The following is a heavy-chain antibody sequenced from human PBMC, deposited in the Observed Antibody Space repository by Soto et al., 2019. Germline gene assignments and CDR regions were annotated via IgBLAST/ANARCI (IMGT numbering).Heavy chain of an antibody. J-gene: IGHJ4*02. CDR1: GGSISSSSYY. CDR2: IYYSGST. D-gene: IGHD3-16*02. CDR3: ARLGYDYIWGSYRPENDY. Sequence: SETLSLTCTVSGGSISSSSYYWGWIRQPPGKGLEWIGSIYYSGSTYYNPSLKSRVTISVDTSKNQFSLKLSSVTAADTAVYYCARLGYDYIWGSYRPENDYWGQGTLVTVSS. V-gene: IGHV4-39*01.